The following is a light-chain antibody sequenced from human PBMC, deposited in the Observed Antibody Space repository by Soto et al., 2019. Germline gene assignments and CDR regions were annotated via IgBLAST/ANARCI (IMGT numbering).Light chain of an antibody. V-gene: IGLV2-14*01. CDR1: SSDIGTYNY. CDR2: EVS. CDR3: SSYATGSTVV. Sequence: QSALTQPASVSGSPGQSITISCTGTSSDIGTYNYVSWYQQHPGKAPKLIIFEVSSRPSGVSNRFSGSKSGNTASLTISGLQAEDEADYSCSSYATGSTVVFGGGTKLTVL. J-gene: IGLJ2*01.